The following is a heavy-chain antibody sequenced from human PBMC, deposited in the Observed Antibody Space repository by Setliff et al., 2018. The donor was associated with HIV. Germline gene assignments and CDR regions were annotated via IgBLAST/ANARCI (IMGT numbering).Heavy chain of an antibody. CDR1: GYSFTSYW. D-gene: IGHD6-19*01. CDR2: IYPGDSDT. V-gene: IGHV5-51*01. Sequence: PGESLKISCTGSGYSFTSYWIGWVRQMPGKGLEWMGIIYPGDSDTRYSPSFQAQVTISADKSISTAYLQWSSLTASDTAMYYCATHHDSSGPPDYWGQGTLVTVSS. J-gene: IGHJ4*02. CDR3: ATHHDSSGPPDY.